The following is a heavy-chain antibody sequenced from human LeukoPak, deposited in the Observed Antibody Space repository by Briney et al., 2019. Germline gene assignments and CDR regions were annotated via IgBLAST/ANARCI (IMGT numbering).Heavy chain of an antibody. Sequence: GGSLRLSCAASGFTFSSYAMSWVRQAPGKGLEWVSAISGSGGSTYYADSVKGRFTISRDNSKNTLYLQMNSLRAEDTAVYYCAKDWYSSSWYRLLTLSLGYWGQGTLVTVSS. CDR3: AKDWYSSSWYRLLTLSLGY. CDR1: GFTFSSYA. J-gene: IGHJ4*02. V-gene: IGHV3-23*01. D-gene: IGHD6-13*01. CDR2: ISGSGGST.